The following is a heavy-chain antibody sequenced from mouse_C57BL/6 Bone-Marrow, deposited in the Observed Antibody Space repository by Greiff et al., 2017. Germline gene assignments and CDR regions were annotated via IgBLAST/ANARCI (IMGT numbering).Heavy chain of an antibody. V-gene: IGHV1-64*01. CDR3: AETTVVATWDYYAMDY. D-gene: IGHD1-1*01. CDR1: GYTFTSYW. J-gene: IGHJ4*01. Sequence: QVQLQQPGAELVKPGASVKLSCKASGYTFTSYWMHWVKQRPGQGLEWIGMIHPNSGSTNYNEKFKSKATLTVDKSSSTAYMQLSSLTSEDSAVYDCAETTVVATWDYYAMDYWGQGTSVTVSS. CDR2: IHPNSGST.